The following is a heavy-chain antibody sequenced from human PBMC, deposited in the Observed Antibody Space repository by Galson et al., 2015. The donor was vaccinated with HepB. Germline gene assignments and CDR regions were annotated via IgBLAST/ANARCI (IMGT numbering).Heavy chain of an antibody. D-gene: IGHD3-3*01. CDR1: GFTFSSYW. CDR3: ARDQGRLRFLEWGYGSGSSGDYYGMDV. CDR2: IKQDGSEK. V-gene: IGHV3-7*03. J-gene: IGHJ6*02. Sequence: SLRLSCAASGFTFSSYWMSWVRQAPGKGLEWVANIKQDGSEKYYVDSVKGRFTISRDNAKNSLYLQMNSLRAEDTAVYYCARDQGRLRFLEWGYGSGSSGDYYGMDVWGQGTTVTVSS.